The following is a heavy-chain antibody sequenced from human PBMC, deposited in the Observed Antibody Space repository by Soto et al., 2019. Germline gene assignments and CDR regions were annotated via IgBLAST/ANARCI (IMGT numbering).Heavy chain of an antibody. CDR3: ARLPLESYGDWAGGDYYYYYGMDV. CDR2: IDPSDSYT. V-gene: IGHV5-10-1*03. Sequence: EVQLVQSGAEVKKPGESLRISCKGSGYSFTSYWISWVRQMPGKGLEWMGRIDPSDSYTNYSPSFQGHVTISADKSISTAYLQWSSLKASDTAMYYCARLPLESYGDWAGGDYYYYYGMDVWGQGTTVTVSS. J-gene: IGHJ6*02. CDR1: GYSFTSYW. D-gene: IGHD4-17*01.